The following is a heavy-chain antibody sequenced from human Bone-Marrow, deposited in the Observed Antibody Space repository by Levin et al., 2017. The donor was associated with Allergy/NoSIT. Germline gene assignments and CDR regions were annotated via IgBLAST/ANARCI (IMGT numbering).Heavy chain of an antibody. CDR2: LHQSGAT. Sequence: SETLSLTCSVSGDSVSSPSSFWGWIRQPPGKGLEWIGSLHQSGATYYNPSLKSRVVITVDMSQNQFSVMLHSVTAADTAAYYCVRAVVGCRDGTCYSAVTTDVWGQGTTVTVSS. CDR1: GDSVSSPSSF. D-gene: IGHD2-21*02. CDR3: VRAVVGCRDGTCYSAVTTDV. V-gene: IGHV4-39*01. J-gene: IGHJ6*02.